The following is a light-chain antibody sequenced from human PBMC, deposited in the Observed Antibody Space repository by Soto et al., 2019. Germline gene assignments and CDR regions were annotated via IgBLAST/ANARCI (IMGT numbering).Light chain of an antibody. J-gene: IGKJ2*01. CDR3: QQYNSYPYT. CDR1: QSISSW. CDR2: DAS. V-gene: IGKV1-5*01. Sequence: DIQMTQSPSTLSASVGDRVTITCRASQSISSWLAWYQQKPGKAPKLLIYDASSLESGVPSRFSGSGSGTEFTLTISSLQPDDFATSCCQQYNSYPYTFGQGTKLEIK.